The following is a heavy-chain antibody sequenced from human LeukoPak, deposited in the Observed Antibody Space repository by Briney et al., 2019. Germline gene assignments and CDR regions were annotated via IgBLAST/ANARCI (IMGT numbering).Heavy chain of an antibody. V-gene: IGHV4-39*07. D-gene: IGHD5-12*01. J-gene: IGHJ4*02. CDR2: IYYSGST. Sequence: PSETLSLTCTVSGGSISSSSYYWGWIRRPPGKGLEWIGSIYYSGSTYYNPSLKSRVTISVDTSKNQFSLKLSSVTAADTAVYYCARDGYSGSEGFDYWGQGTLVTVSS. CDR1: GGSISSSSYY. CDR3: ARDGYSGSEGFDY.